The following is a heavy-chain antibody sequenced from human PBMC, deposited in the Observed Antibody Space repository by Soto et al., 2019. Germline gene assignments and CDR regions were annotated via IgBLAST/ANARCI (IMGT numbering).Heavy chain of an antibody. J-gene: IGHJ4*02. CDR3: ARGRQLVPGRTFDY. D-gene: IGHD6-13*01. V-gene: IGHV1-2*04. CDR2: INPNSGGT. Sequence: ASVKVSCKASGYTFTGYYMHWVRQAPGQGLEWMGWINPNSGGTNYAQKFQGWVTMTRDTSISTAYMELSRLRSDDTAVYYCARGRQLVPGRTFDYWGQGTLVTVSS. CDR1: GYTFTGYY.